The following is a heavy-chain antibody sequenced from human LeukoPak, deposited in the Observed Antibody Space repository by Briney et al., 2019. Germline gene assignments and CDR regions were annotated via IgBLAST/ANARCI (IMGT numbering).Heavy chain of an antibody. Sequence: SGTLSLTCAVSGVSISTSEWWIWVRQPPGQGLEWIGEIHRDGRTRYNPSLTSRVTMSMDYSKNQFSLDVRFVTAADTAIYYCGKTDIYFNPIDYWGPGSLVTVSS. D-gene: IGHD3-9*01. CDR1: GVSISTSEW. CDR2: IHRDGRT. V-gene: IGHV4-4*02. CDR3: GKTDIYFNPIDY. J-gene: IGHJ4*02.